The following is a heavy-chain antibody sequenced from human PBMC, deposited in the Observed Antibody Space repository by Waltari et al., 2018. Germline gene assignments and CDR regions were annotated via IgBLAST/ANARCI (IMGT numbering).Heavy chain of an antibody. CDR2: INPNSGGT. V-gene: IGHV1-2*02. CDR3: ARDRVLRYFDWSPNYYYMDV. D-gene: IGHD3-9*01. Sequence: QVQLVQSGAEVKKPGASVKVSCKASGYTFTGYYMHWVRQAPGQGLEWMGWINPNSGGTNYAQKFQGRVTMTRDTSISTAYMELSRLRSDDTAVYYCARDRVLRYFDWSPNYYYMDVWGKGTTVTVSS. CDR1: GYTFTGYY. J-gene: IGHJ6*03.